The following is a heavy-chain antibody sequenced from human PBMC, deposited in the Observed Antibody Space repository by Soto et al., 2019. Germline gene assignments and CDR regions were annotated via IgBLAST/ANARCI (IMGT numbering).Heavy chain of an antibody. J-gene: IGHJ6*02. Sequence: GGSLRLSCAASGFTFSSYAMHWVRQAPGKGLEWVAVISYDGSNKYYADSVKGRFTISRDNSKNTLYLQMNSLRAEDTAVYYCARDRTYYDFWSGLYYYYYYGMDVWGQGTTVTVSS. V-gene: IGHV3-30-3*01. CDR3: ARDRTYYDFWSGLYYYYYYGMDV. D-gene: IGHD3-3*01. CDR2: ISYDGSNK. CDR1: GFTFSSYA.